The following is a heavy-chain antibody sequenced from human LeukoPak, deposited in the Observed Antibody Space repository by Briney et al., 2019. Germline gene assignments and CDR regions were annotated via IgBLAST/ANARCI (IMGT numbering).Heavy chain of an antibody. V-gene: IGHV5-51*01. CDR3: ARQRQWLEPNYGMDV. J-gene: IGHJ6*02. CDR1: GYSFTSYW. CDR2: IYPGDSDT. D-gene: IGHD6-19*01. Sequence: EVQLVQSGAEVKKPGESLKISCKGSGYSFTSYWIGRVRQMPGIGLEWMGIIYPGDSDTRYSPSFQGQVTISADKSINTAYLQWSSLKASDTAMYYCARQRQWLEPNYGMDVWGQGTTVTVSS.